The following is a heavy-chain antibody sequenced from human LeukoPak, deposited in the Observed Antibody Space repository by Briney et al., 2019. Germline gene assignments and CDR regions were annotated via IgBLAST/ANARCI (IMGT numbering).Heavy chain of an antibody. D-gene: IGHD3-22*01. CDR2: IYYSGST. V-gene: IGHV4-59*11. CDR3: ASAYYYDSSGYSH. Sequence: PSETLSLTCTVSGGSISSHYWSRIRQPPGKGLEWIGYIYYSGSTNYNPSLKSRVTISVDTSKNQFSLKLSSVTAADTAVYYCASAYYYDSSGYSHWGQGTLVTVSS. J-gene: IGHJ4*02. CDR1: GGSISSHY.